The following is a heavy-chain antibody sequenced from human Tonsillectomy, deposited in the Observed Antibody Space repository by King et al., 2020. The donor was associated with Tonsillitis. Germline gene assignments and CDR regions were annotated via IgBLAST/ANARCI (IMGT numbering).Heavy chain of an antibody. V-gene: IGHV1-8*01. CDR1: GYTFTSND. D-gene: IGHD6-13*01. Sequence: VQLVESGAEVKKPGASVKVSCKASGYTFTSNDINWVRQAPGQGLDWLGWMNPNSGNTGYAQKFKGRVTMTRNTSISTAYMELSSLRSEDTAVYYCARGYTSSWYGLNWLDPWGQGTLVTVSS. CDR3: ARGYTSSWYGLNWLDP. J-gene: IGHJ5*02. CDR2: MNPNSGNT.